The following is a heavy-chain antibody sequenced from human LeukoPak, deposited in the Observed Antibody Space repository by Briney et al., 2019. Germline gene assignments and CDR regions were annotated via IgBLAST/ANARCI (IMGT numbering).Heavy chain of an antibody. Sequence: ASVNVLYKVCGDTVTEFAMHWVRQGSGKGLEWLGGFDPQRYAKIYAQNLQGRVNITYNAATPTAYMELSSLPFDDTAVYYCATDFRYYQLLISKSVRPNFQSSGQGALVTVSS. V-gene: IGHV1-24*01. D-gene: IGHD2-2*01. CDR3: ATDFRYYQLLISKSVRPNFQS. CDR1: GDTVTEFA. CDR2: FDPQRYAK. J-gene: IGHJ4*02.